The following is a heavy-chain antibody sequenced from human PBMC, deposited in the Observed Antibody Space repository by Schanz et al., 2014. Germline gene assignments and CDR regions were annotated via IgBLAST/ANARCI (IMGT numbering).Heavy chain of an antibody. V-gene: IGHV1-46*01. CDR2: VNPSVRGT. D-gene: IGHD5-12*01. J-gene: IGHJ3*02. CDR3: ARGGGPEDVFDI. Sequence: QVQLVQSGAEVKKPGASVKVSCKASGYTLSAYSLHWVRQAPGQGLEWMGIVNPSVRGTHFAREFQGRVTVTSDTSTSTAYMELSSLRSDDTAVYYCARGGGPEDVFDIWGQGTILTVSS. CDR1: GYTLSAYS.